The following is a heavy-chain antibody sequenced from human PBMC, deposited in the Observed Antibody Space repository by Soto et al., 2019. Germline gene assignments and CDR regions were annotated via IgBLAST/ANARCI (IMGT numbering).Heavy chain of an antibody. CDR2: IIPILGIA. V-gene: IGHV1-69*02. J-gene: IGHJ4*02. Sequence: QVQLVQSGAEVKKPGASLKVSCKASGGTFSSYTISWVRQAPGQGLEWMGRIIPILGIANYAQKFQGRVTITADKSTSTAYMELSSLRSEDTAVYYCAINSGYDTYYFDYWGQGTLVTVSS. CDR3: AINSGYDTYYFDY. CDR1: GGTFSSYT. D-gene: IGHD5-12*01.